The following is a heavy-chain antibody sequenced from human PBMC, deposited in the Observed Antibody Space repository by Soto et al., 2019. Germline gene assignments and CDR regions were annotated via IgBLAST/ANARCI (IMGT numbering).Heavy chain of an antibody. CDR3: ARVGSSGWSPDY. CDR2: IFYTGST. Sequence: SQTLSLTCTVSGGSISGHYWIWIRQSPGKGLEWIGYIFYTGSTNYNPSLKSRVTLSVDTSKNQFSLRLSSVTAADTAVYYCARVGSSGWSPDYWGQGTLVTVSS. V-gene: IGHV4-59*11. CDR1: GGSISGHY. D-gene: IGHD6-19*01. J-gene: IGHJ4*02.